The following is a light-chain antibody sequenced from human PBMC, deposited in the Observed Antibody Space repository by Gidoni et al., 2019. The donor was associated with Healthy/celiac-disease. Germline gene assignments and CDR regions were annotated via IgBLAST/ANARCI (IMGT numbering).Light chain of an antibody. J-gene: IGKJ4*01. Sequence: SSLSASVGDRVTIPCRASPSISSCLNWYQQKPEKAPKLLIYAASSLQSGVPSRFSGSGSGTDFTLTISSLQPEDVATYYCQQSYSTHLTFGGGTKVEIK. CDR3: QQSYSTHLT. V-gene: IGKV1-39*01. CDR2: AAS. CDR1: PSISSC.